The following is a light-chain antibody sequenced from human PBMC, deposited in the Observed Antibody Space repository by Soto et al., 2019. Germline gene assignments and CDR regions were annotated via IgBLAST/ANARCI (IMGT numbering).Light chain of an antibody. J-gene: IGKJ1*01. Sequence: EIVMTQSPATLSVSPGERATLSCRASQSVSSSLAWYRQKPGQAPRLLIYGASSRATGIPDRFSGSGSGTDFTLTITRLEPEDFAVYYCQQYGSSPWTFGPGTKVDIK. CDR1: QSVSSS. CDR3: QQYGSSPWT. CDR2: GAS. V-gene: IGKV3-20*01.